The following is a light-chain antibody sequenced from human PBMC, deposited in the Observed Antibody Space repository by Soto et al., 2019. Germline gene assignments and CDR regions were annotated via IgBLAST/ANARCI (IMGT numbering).Light chain of an antibody. CDR2: AAS. J-gene: IGKJ1*01. V-gene: IGKV1-39*01. Sequence: DIQMTQSPSSLSASVGDIVSITCRASQSISTYLNWYQQKPGKVPRLLIYAASSLQSGVPSRFSGSGSGTDFTLTISSLQPEDFATYYCQQSYIAPWTFGQGTKVDIK. CDR3: QQSYIAPWT. CDR1: QSISTY.